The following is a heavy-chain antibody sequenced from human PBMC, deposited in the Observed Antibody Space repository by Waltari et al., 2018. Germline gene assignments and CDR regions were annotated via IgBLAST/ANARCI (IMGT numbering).Heavy chain of an antibody. J-gene: IGHJ6*03. CDR1: GWSLSGYH. CDR2: INDSGRT. Sequence: QVQLQQCGAGMLKPSETLSLTCAFSGWSLSGYHWTWIRQPPGKGLEWIGEINDSGRTTYNPSLESRVTVSIDTANNQFSLRVRSVTAADTAVYYCARVFGYYYYYMDVWGKGTTVTISS. CDR3: ARVFGYYYYYMDV. V-gene: IGHV4-34*02. D-gene: IGHD3-3*01.